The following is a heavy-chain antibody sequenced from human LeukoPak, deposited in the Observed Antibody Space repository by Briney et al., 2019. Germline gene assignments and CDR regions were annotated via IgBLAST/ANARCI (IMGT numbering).Heavy chain of an antibody. V-gene: IGHV1-24*01. CDR3: STLFYGSGSYSSWFDP. CDR2: FDPEDGET. CDR1: AYTPTKIS. J-gene: IGHJ5*02. Sequence: ASAKVPSKVSAYTPTKISMHCVRQAPGKGLEWLGGFDPEDGETTYAQKFKSRVTMTEDTYTDTAYMELSSMSAEDTAVYYYSTLFYGSGSYSSWFDPWGRGTLVTVSS. D-gene: IGHD3-10*01.